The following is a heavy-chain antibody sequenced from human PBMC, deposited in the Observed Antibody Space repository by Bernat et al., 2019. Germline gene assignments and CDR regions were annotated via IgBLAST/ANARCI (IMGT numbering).Heavy chain of an antibody. J-gene: IGHJ4*02. Sequence: EVHVLESGGGLVQPGGCLRLSCAASGFTFSGYAMSWVRQAPGKGLEWVSGVSGSGRSTFYADSVKGRFTISRDNSKNTLYLQMNSLSAEETAIYYCAKGCGDSCFSVDSWGQGTPVTVSS. V-gene: IGHV3-23*01. CDR2: VSGSGRST. D-gene: IGHD2-15*01. CDR3: AKGCGDSCFSVDS. CDR1: GFTFSGYA.